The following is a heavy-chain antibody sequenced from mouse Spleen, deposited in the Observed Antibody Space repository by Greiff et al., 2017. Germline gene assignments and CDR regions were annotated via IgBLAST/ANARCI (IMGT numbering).Heavy chain of an antibody. CDR2: IYPENGST. J-gene: IGHJ2*01. V-gene: IGHV14-1*02. Sequence: VQLQQSGAELVRPGASVKLSCKASGFNINDYYMHWVKQRPEQGLEWIGCIYPENGSTIYDQKFQGKASITADTSSNTAYLQLSSLTSEDTAVYYCARGGSTTVVGDKWGQGTTLTVSS. D-gene: IGHD1-1*01. CDR1: GFNINDYY. CDR3: ARGGSTTVVGDK.